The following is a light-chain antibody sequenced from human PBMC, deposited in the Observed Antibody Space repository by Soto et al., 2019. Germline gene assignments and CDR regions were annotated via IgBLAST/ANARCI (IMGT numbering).Light chain of an antibody. J-gene: IGKJ4*01. CDR3: QQSYTTPLT. Sequence: DIQMTQSPSSLSLSVGDRLPITCRASQYISDFLNWYQQKPGKAPVILIYAASTLQSGVPSRFTGSRSETNFTLIISSMQPEDFATYYCQQSYTTPLTFGGGTKVDIK. CDR1: QYISDF. CDR2: AAS. V-gene: IGKV1-39*01.